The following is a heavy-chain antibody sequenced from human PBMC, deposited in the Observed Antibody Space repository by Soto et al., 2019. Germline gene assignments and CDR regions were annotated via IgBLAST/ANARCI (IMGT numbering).Heavy chain of an antibody. Sequence: QVQLVQSGAEVKKPGSSVKVSCKTSRDTFNKYAFNWVRQAPGQGLEWMGWIIPIFSSRNYAEKFQGRVTIPADDSTSTASMELRSLRFEDTAVYYCARGETYLGVWGQGTTVTVSS. CDR2: IIPIFSSR. J-gene: IGHJ6*02. D-gene: IGHD3-16*01. CDR1: RDTFNKYA. CDR3: ARGETYLGV. V-gene: IGHV1-69*01.